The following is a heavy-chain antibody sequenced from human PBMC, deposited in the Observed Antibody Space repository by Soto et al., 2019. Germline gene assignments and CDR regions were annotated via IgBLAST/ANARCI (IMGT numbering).Heavy chain of an antibody. Sequence: EVQLVESGGGLVKPGGSLRLSCAASGFTFSSYSMNWVRQAPGKGLEWVSSISSSSSYIYYADSVKGRFTISRDYAKNPLYLQMNSLRAEDTAVYYCARNRFYYYYYYMDDWGKGTTVTVSS. V-gene: IGHV3-21*01. J-gene: IGHJ6*03. CDR2: ISSSSSYI. CDR1: GFTFSSYS. D-gene: IGHD3-16*02. CDR3: ARNRFYYYYYYMDD.